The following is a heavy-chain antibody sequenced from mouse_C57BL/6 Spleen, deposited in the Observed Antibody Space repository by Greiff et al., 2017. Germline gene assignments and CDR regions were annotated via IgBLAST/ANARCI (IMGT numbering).Heavy chain of an antibody. D-gene: IGHD1-1*01. V-gene: IGHV14-4*01. CDR3: TTPLGYGSSFAY. CDR1: GFNIKDDY. Sequence: VQLQQSGAELVRPGASVKLSCTASGFNIKDDYMHWVKQRPEQGLEWIGWIDPENGDTEYASKFQGKATITADTSSNTAYLQLSSLPSEDTAVYYCTTPLGYGSSFAYWGQGTLVTVSA. CDR2: IDPENGDT. J-gene: IGHJ3*01.